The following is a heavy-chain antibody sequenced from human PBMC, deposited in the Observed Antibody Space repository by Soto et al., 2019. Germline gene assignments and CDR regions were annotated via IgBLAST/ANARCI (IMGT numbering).Heavy chain of an antibody. CDR2: ISYDGSNK. CDR1: GFTFSSYG. CDR3: AKDQDTAMFLPINYGMDV. D-gene: IGHD5-18*01. V-gene: IGHV3-30*18. J-gene: IGHJ6*02. Sequence: PGGSLRLSCAASGFTFSSYGMHWVRQAPGKGLEWVAVISYDGSNKYYADSVKGRFTISRDNSKNTLYLQMNSLRAEDTAVYYCAKDQDTAMFLPINYGMDVWGQGTTVTVSS.